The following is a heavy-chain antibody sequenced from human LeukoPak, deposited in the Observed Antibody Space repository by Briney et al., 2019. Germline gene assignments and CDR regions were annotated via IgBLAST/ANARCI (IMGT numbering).Heavy chain of an antibody. V-gene: IGHV4-61*02. CDR3: ATKNGYASARWIV. Sequence: PSETLSLTCTVSGGSISSGSYYWSWIRQPAGKGLEWIGRIYTSGSTNYNPSLKSRVTISVDTSKNQFSLKLSSVTAADTAVYYCATKNGYASARWIVWGQGTLVTVSS. D-gene: IGHD6-19*01. CDR2: IYTSGST. CDR1: GGSISSGSYY. J-gene: IGHJ4*02.